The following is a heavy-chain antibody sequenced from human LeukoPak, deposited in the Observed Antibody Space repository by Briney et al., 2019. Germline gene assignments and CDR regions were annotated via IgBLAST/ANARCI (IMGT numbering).Heavy chain of an antibody. V-gene: IGHV3-21*01. Sequence: PGGSLRLSCTASGFTFSSYNMNWVRQAPGKGLEWVPSISSSSSYIYYADSVKGRFTISRDNAKNSLYLQMNSLRAEDTAVYYCARDGGYSGYDFDYWGQGTLVTVSS. J-gene: IGHJ4*02. CDR3: ARDGGYSGYDFDY. D-gene: IGHD5-12*01. CDR2: ISSSSSYI. CDR1: GFTFSSYN.